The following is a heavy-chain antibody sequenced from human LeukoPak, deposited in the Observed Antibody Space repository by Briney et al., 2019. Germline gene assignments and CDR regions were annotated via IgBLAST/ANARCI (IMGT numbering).Heavy chain of an antibody. CDR2: MNPNSGNT. V-gene: IGHV1-8*01. CDR3: ARSDSGCYLGVPAFDI. J-gene: IGHJ3*02. CDR1: RYTLTSYD. Sequence: GASVKVSRKASRYTLTSYDINWVRQAPGQGLEGMGWMNPNSGNTGYAQKYQGRVTMTSNTSISTAYMELSSLRSEETAVYYCARSDSGCYLGVPAFDIWGQGTMVTVSS. D-gene: IGHD1-26*01.